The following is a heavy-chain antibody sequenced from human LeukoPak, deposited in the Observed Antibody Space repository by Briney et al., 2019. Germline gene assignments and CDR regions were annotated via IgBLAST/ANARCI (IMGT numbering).Heavy chain of an antibody. D-gene: IGHD3-10*01. Sequence: GGSLRLSCAASGFTFSSYGMHWVRQAPGKGLEWVAVISYDGSNKYYADSVKGRFTISRDNAKNSLYLQMNSLRAEDTAVYYCARDTYSQITLLWFGSFMDVWGQGTTVTVSS. CDR2: ISYDGSNK. V-gene: IGHV3-30*03. CDR3: ARDTYSQITLLWFGSFMDV. CDR1: GFTFSSYG. J-gene: IGHJ6*02.